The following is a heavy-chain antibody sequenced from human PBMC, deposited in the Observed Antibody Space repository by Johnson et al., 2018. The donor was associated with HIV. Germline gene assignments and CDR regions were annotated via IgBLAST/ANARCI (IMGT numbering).Heavy chain of an antibody. CDR2: ISSSGNTM. CDR1: GSTFDYDA. J-gene: IGHJ3*02. V-gene: IGHV3-48*03. D-gene: IGHD3-10*01. CDR3: ARRVGVFRSSHGAFDI. Sequence: VQVVESGGGVVRPGGSLRLSCAASGSTFDYDAMSWVRQAPGQGLEWVSYISSSGNTMYYADSVKGRFTISRDNAKNSLYLQMNSLRADETAMYYCARRVGVFRSSHGAFDIWGQGTMVAVSS.